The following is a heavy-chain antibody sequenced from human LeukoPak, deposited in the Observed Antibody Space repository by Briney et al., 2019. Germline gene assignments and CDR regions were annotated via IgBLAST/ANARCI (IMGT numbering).Heavy chain of an antibody. CDR3: ARETSQKGAHYMDV. J-gene: IGHJ6*03. CDR2: ISYDGSNK. CDR1: GFTFSSYA. V-gene: IGHV3-30*04. Sequence: GGSLRLSCAASGFTFSSYAMHWVRQAPGKGLEWVALISYDGSNKYYADSVKGRFTISRDNSKNTLYLQMNSLRTEDTAVYYCARETSQKGAHYMDVWGKGTTVTISS. D-gene: IGHD3-16*01.